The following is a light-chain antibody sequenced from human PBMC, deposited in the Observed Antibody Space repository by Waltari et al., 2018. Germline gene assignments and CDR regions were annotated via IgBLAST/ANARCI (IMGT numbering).Light chain of an antibody. CDR3: QQYNNWPWT. V-gene: IGKV3-15*01. CDR1: QSVRSA. J-gene: IGKJ1*01. Sequence: EIVMTQSPATLSVSPGDRATLSCRASQSVRSALPWYQQKPGQAPRLLIYGASTRATGIPARFSGSGSGTEFTLTISSMQSEDFAVYYCQQYNNWPWTLGQGTKVEIK. CDR2: GAS.